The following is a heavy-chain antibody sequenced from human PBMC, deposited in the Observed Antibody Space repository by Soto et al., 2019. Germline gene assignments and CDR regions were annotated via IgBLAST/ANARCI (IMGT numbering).Heavy chain of an antibody. Sequence: EVQLLESGGGLVQPGGSLRLSCAASGFTFSTYAMAWVRQAPGKGLEWVSSISSSSDSTFYADSVKGRFTISRDNSENTLSLQMNSLRAEDTAVYYCAKQPLKVPLRFDYWGQGTLVTVSS. D-gene: IGHD6-25*01. CDR2: ISSSSDST. J-gene: IGHJ4*02. CDR3: AKQPLKVPLRFDY. V-gene: IGHV3-23*01. CDR1: GFTFSTYA.